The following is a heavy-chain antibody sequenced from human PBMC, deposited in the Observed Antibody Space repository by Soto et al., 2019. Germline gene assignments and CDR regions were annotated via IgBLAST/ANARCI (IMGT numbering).Heavy chain of an antibody. CDR2: IDPDGSAT. V-gene: IGHV3-74*01. CDR3: GRGGSDLPMAPGX. CDR1: GFTFSSYW. D-gene: IGHD3-10*01. Sequence: GGSLRLSCAASGFTFSSYWMHWVRQAPGKGLVWVARIDPDGSATNYAYSVKVRFTISIDNAKNTLYLQMNSLRAEDTAVFYCGRGGSDLPMAPGXWGQGTLVTVSX. J-gene: IGHJ4*02.